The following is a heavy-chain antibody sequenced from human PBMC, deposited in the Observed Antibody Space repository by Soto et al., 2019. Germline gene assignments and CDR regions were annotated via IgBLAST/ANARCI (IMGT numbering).Heavy chain of an antibody. Sequence: QVQLVKSGAEVKKPGSSVKVSCKASGGTFSIYAISWVQQAPGQGIKWMGGIIPIFGTANYAQKFQGRVTITADESTSTAYMELSSLRSEDTAVYYCARHPGGRGYYYGMDVWGQGTTVTVSS. D-gene: IGHD2-15*01. CDR2: IIPIFGTA. V-gene: IGHV1-69*12. J-gene: IGHJ6*02. CDR1: GGTFSIYA. CDR3: ARHPGGRGYYYGMDV.